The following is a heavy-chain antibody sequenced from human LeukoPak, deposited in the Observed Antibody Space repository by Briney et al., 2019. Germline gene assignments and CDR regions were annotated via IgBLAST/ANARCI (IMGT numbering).Heavy chain of an antibody. D-gene: IGHD3-22*01. CDR2: INHSGSA. J-gene: IGHJ4*02. V-gene: IGHV4-34*01. CDR3: ARGQALYSDASGYYAGGFYYFDK. CDR1: GGSFSGYY. Sequence: TSETLSLTCVVYGGSFSGYYWSWIRQTAGKGLEWIGEINHSGSAKYNASLKSRVSISVTLSKNQFSLDLSSVTAADTAVYYCARGQALYSDASGYYAGGFYYFDKWAQGTLVTVSS.